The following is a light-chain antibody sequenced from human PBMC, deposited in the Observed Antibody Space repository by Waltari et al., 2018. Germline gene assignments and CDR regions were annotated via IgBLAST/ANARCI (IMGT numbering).Light chain of an antibody. J-gene: IGLJ2*01. Sequence: QSALTQSASVSGSPGQSITISCTGTRRDVGNYKRVSWYQQPPGKSPKLMIYAVSKRPSGVSDRFSGSKSGDMASLTISGLQPEDEAEYFCSSYAGSSKGVFGGGTKVTVL. CDR2: AVS. CDR3: SSYAGSSKGV. V-gene: IGLV2-23*02. CDR1: RRDVGNYKR.